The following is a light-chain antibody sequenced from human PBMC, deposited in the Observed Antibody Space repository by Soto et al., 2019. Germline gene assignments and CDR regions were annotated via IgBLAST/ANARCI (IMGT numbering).Light chain of an antibody. CDR3: SSYTSSSALEV. CDR2: DVS. V-gene: IGLV2-14*01. Sequence: QSALTQPASVSGSPGQSITISCPVTSSDVGGYNYVSWYQQHPGNAPKLMIYDVSNRPSGVSNRFSGSKSGNTASLTISGLQAEDDADYYCSSYTSSSALEVFGGGTQLTVL. J-gene: IGLJ2*01. CDR1: SSDVGGYNY.